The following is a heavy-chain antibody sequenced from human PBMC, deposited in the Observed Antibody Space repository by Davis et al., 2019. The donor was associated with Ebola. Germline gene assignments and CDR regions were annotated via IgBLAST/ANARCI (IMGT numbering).Heavy chain of an antibody. CDR3: TSSSYSGSYYRDY. CDR2: IRSKANSYAT. Sequence: GESLKISCAASGFTFSDYYMNWIRQASGKGLEWVGRIRSKANSYATAYAASVKGRFTISRDDSKNTAYLQMNSLKTEDTAVYYCTSSSYSGSYYRDYWGQGTLVTVSS. CDR1: GFTFSDYY. J-gene: IGHJ4*02. V-gene: IGHV3-73*01. D-gene: IGHD1-26*01.